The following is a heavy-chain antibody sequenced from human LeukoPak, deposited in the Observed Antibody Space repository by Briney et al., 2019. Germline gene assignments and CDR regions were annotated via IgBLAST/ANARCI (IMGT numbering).Heavy chain of an antibody. J-gene: IGHJ4*02. Sequence: GGSLRLSCAASGFTFSSYEMNWVRQAPGKGLGWVSYISSSGSTIYYADSVKGRFTISRDNAKNSLYLQMNSLRAGDTAVYYCARFALKTPPTDWGQGTLVTVSS. CDR3: ARFALKTPPTD. V-gene: IGHV3-48*03. CDR1: GFTFSSYE. CDR2: ISSSGSTI.